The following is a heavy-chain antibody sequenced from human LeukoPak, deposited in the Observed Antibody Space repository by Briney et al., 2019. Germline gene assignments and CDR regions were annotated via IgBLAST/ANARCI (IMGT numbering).Heavy chain of an antibody. CDR3: ARSDGYYYDRGGYYGVYFDY. CDR1: GDTFSSET. CDR2: IIPIFGAA. J-gene: IGHJ4*02. D-gene: IGHD3-22*01. V-gene: IGHV1-69*13. Sequence: GASVKVSCKASGDTFSSETISWVRQVPGQGLEWMGGIIPIFGAANYTQKFQGRVTITADESTNTAYMELSSLRSEDTAVYYCARSDGYYYDRGGYYGVYFDYWGQGTLVTVSS.